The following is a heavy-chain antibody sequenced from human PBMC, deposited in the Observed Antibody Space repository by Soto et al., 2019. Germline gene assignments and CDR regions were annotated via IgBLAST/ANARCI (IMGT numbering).Heavy chain of an antibody. CDR3: AKARNPNAFGPYYYYGMDV. Sequence: EASLRLSCAASGFTFSSYAMSWVRQAPGKGLQWVSAISGSGGSTYYADSVKGRFTISRDNSKNTLYLQMNSLRAEDTAVYYCAKARNPNAFGPYYYYGMDVWGQGTTVTVSS. V-gene: IGHV3-23*01. CDR2: ISGSGGST. J-gene: IGHJ6*02. D-gene: IGHD3-3*01. CDR1: GFTFSSYA.